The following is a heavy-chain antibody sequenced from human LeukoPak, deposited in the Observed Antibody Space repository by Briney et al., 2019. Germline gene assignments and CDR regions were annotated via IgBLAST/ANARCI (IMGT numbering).Heavy chain of an antibody. Sequence: PSETLSLTCTVSGGSIGSYYWSWIRQPPGKGLEWIGYIYYSGSTNYNPSLKSRVTISVDTSKNQFSLKLSSVTAADTAVYYCARDGVNAGGYNSKAFDIWGQGTMVTVSS. V-gene: IGHV4-59*12. CDR1: GGSIGSYY. CDR2: IYYSGST. D-gene: IGHD5-24*01. CDR3: ARDGVNAGGYNSKAFDI. J-gene: IGHJ3*02.